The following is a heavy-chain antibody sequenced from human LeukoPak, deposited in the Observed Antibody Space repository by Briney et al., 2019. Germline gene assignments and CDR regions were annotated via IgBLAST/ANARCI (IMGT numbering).Heavy chain of an antibody. V-gene: IGHV3-7*03. J-gene: IGHJ5*02. CDR3: ARAIDFWSGYYRLDP. CDR1: GFTFSSYW. CDR2: IKQDGSEK. D-gene: IGHD3-3*01. Sequence: GGSLRLSCAASGFTFSSYWMSWVRQAPGKGLEWVANIKQDGSEKYYVDSVKGRFTISRDNAKNSLYLQMNSLRAEDTAVYYCARAIDFWSGYYRLDPWGQGTLVTVSS.